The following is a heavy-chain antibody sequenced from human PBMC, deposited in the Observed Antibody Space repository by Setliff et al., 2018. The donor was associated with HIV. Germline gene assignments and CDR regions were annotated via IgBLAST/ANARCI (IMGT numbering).Heavy chain of an antibody. J-gene: IGHJ4*02. Sequence: PSQTLSLTCAISGDSVLSSRAAWNWIRQSPSGGLEWLGRIYYRSKWYSEYAVSVQSRLTIKPDTLENRFSLQLSSVTPEDTAVYFCARDCDPSRYYYLSLFDFWGQGTPVTVSS. CDR3: ARDCDPSRYYYLSLFDF. D-gene: IGHD3-22*01. V-gene: IGHV6-1*01. CDR2: IYYRSKWYS. CDR1: GDSVLSSRAA.